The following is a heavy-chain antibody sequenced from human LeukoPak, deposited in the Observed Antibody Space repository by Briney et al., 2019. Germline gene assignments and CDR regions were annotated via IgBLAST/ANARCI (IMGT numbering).Heavy chain of an antibody. CDR1: GYTFSTYG. D-gene: IGHD3-16*01. V-gene: IGHV1-18*01. CDR2: ISVYNGNT. CDR3: VLKGGFDY. Sequence: ASVSVSCTASGYTFSTYGISWVRQAPGQGLEWMGWISVYNGNTNYAQKLQGRVTMTTDTSTSSAYMELRSLRSDDTAVYYCVLKGGFDYWGQGTLVTVSS. J-gene: IGHJ4*02.